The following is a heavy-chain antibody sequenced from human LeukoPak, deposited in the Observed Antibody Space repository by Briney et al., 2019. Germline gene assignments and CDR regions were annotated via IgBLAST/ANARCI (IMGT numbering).Heavy chain of an antibody. V-gene: IGHV4-59*01. D-gene: IGHD3-10*01. CDR3: ARNLWFGESSDAFDM. J-gene: IGHJ3*02. CDR2: IYYSGST. Sequence: PSETLSLTCAVYGGSFSGYYWSWIRQPPGKGLEWIGYIYYSGSTNYNPSLKSRVTISVDTSKNQFSLKLSSVTAADTAVYYCARNLWFGESSDAFDMWGQGTMVTVSS. CDR1: GGSFSGYY.